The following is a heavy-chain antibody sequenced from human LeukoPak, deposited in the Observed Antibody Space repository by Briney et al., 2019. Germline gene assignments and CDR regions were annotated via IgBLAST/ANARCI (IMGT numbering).Heavy chain of an antibody. Sequence: ASVKVSCKASGYTFTGYYMHWVRQAPGQGLEWMGWINPNSGGTNYAQKLQGRVTMTRDTSISTAYMELSRPRSDDTAVYYCATDSSSWYYYYYYIDVWGKGTTVTVSS. CDR3: ATDSSSWYYYYYYIDV. J-gene: IGHJ6*03. CDR2: INPNSGGT. V-gene: IGHV1-2*02. D-gene: IGHD6-13*01. CDR1: GYTFTGYY.